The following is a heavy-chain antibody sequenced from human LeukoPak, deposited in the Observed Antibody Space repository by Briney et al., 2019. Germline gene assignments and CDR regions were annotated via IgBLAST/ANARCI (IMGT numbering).Heavy chain of an antibody. J-gene: IGHJ3*02. CDR1: GFTFSSFG. Sequence: GGSLRLSCAASGFTFSSFGMSWVRQAPGKGLEWVSSISTSSSYIYYADSVKGRFTISRDNSKNTLYLQMNSLRAEDTAVYYCAKGRNSYGYGLAFDIWGQGTMVTISS. CDR2: ISTSSSYI. CDR3: AKGRNSYGYGLAFDI. D-gene: IGHD5-18*01. V-gene: IGHV3-23*01.